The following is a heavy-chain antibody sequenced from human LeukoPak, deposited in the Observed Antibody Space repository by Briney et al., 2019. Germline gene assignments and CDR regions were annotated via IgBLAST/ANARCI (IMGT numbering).Heavy chain of an antibody. V-gene: IGHV3-30*19. CDR3: AKGSPRGFEY. CDR2: ISFDGSNK. Sequence: GGSLRLSCAASGFAFSTYGMHSVRQAPGKGLEWVAFISFDGSNKYFPDSVKGRFTISRDNSKNTLYLQVNSLRAEDTAVYYCAKGSPRGFEYWGQGTLVIVSS. J-gene: IGHJ4*02. CDR1: GFAFSTYG. D-gene: IGHD3-10*01.